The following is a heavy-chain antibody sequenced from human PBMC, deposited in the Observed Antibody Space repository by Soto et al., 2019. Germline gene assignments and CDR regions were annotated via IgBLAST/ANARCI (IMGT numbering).Heavy chain of an antibody. D-gene: IGHD6-19*01. Sequence: ASVKVSCKASGYTFTGYYMHWVRQAPGQGLEWMGWINPNSGGTNYAQKFQGRVTMTRDTSISTAYMELSRLRSDGTAVYYCARDRRGHSSGWYYFDYWGQGTLVTVSS. J-gene: IGHJ4*02. CDR1: GYTFTGYY. V-gene: IGHV1-2*02. CDR3: ARDRRGHSSGWYYFDY. CDR2: INPNSGGT.